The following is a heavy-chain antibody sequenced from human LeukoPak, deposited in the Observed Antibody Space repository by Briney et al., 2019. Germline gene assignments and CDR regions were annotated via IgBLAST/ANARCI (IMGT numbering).Heavy chain of an antibody. Sequence: SETLSLTCTVSGDSISSYYWSWVRQPPGKGLEWIGYIYYSGSTNYNPSLKSRVTISVDTSKNQFSLKLSSVTAADTAVYYCARLTANWGSRYYYYGMDVWGKGTTVTVSS. V-gene: IGHV4-59*01. CDR3: ARLTANWGSRYYYYGMDV. D-gene: IGHD7-27*01. CDR2: IYYSGST. CDR1: GDSISSYY. J-gene: IGHJ6*04.